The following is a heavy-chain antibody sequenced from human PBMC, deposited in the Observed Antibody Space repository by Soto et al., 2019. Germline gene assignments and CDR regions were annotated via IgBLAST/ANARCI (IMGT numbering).Heavy chain of an antibody. CDR1: GGSISSGGYY. J-gene: IGHJ3*02. CDR2: IYYTGNT. Sequence: LSLTCTVSGGSISSGGYYWSWIRQHPEKGLEWIGYIYYTGNTYYNASLKSRVTISVDTSNNQFSLKLSSVTAADTAVYYCAGVGISSSDAFDIWGQETTVTVS. V-gene: IGHV4-31*03. D-gene: IGHD6-6*01. CDR3: AGVGISSSDAFDI.